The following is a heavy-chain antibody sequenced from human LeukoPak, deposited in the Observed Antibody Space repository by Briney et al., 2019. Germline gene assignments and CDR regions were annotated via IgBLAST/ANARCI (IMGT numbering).Heavy chain of an antibody. Sequence: KPSETLSLTCAVYGGSFSVHYWTWIRQSPGKALEWVGEINHRGSAHYAPSLRSRVTISVDTAKNQFSLRLNSVTAADTAVYYCARGVVAGSLGDYYYYMDAWGKGTTVTVSS. D-gene: IGHD6-19*01. J-gene: IGHJ6*03. CDR2: INHRGSA. CDR3: ARGVVAGSLGDYYYYMDA. CDR1: GGSFSVHY. V-gene: IGHV4-34*01.